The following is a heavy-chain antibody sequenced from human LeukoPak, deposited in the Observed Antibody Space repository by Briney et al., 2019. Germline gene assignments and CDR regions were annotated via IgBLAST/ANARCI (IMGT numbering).Heavy chain of an antibody. CDR2: INQNGGEK. J-gene: IGHJ4*02. Sequence: PGGSLRLSCAASGFTFSGYWMNWVRQALGKGLEWVANINQNGGEKYYVDSVKGRFTISRDNGKNSLYLQMNSLRAEDTAVYYCARYRHLGYWGQGTLVTVSS. V-gene: IGHV3-7*01. CDR1: GFTFSGYW. CDR3: ARYRHLGY.